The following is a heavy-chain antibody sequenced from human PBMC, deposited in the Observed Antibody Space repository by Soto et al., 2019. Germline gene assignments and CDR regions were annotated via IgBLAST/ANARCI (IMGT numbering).Heavy chain of an antibody. D-gene: IGHD3-3*01. CDR3: ARGERNYDFWSGTNDAFDI. V-gene: IGHV4-34*01. J-gene: IGHJ3*02. Sequence: SETLSLTCAVYGGSFSGYYWSWIRQPPGKGLEWIGEINHSGSTNYNPSLKSRVTISVDTSKNQFSLKLSSVTAADTAVYYCARGERNYDFWSGTNDAFDIWGQGTMVTVSS. CDR1: GGSFSGYY. CDR2: INHSGST.